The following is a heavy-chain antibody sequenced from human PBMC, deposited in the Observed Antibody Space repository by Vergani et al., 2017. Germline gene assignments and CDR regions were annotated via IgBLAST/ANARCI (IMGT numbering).Heavy chain of an antibody. D-gene: IGHD4-17*01. Sequence: QVQLVQSGAEVKKPGASVKVSCKASGYTFTSYAMHWVRQAPGQRLEWMGWINAGNGNTKYSQKFQGRVTITSDTSASTAYMELSSLRSEDTAVYYCARELNYGDYLGYWGQGTLVTVSS. CDR1: GYTFTSYA. J-gene: IGHJ4*02. V-gene: IGHV1-3*01. CDR3: ARELNYGDYLGY. CDR2: INAGNGNT.